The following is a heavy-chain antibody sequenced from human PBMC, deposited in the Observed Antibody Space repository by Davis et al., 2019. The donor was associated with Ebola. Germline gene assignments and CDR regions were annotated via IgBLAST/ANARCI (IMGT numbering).Heavy chain of an antibody. D-gene: IGHD1-26*01. Sequence: GESLKISCAASGFTFDDYAMHWVRQAPGKGLVWVSRINSDGSSTSYADSVKGRFTISRDNAKNTLYLQMNSLRAEDTAVYYCARLFAARGTSREGMDVWGQGTTVTVSS. V-gene: IGHV3-74*01. CDR2: INSDGSST. CDR1: GFTFDDYA. J-gene: IGHJ6*02. CDR3: ARLFAARGTSREGMDV.